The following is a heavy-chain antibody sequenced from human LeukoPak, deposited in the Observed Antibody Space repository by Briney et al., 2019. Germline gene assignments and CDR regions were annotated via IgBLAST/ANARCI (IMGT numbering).Heavy chain of an antibody. CDR1: GGSISSSSYN. Sequence: PSETLSLTCTVSGGSISSSSYNWGWIRQPAGKGLVWIGSIYTSGSTNYNPSLKSRVTISVDTSKNQFSLKLSSVTAADTAVYYCARAGSSGYCSGGSCYTNNYYYYMDVWGKGTTVTISS. CDR2: IYTSGST. J-gene: IGHJ6*03. V-gene: IGHV4-61*02. D-gene: IGHD2-15*01. CDR3: ARAGSSGYCSGGSCYTNNYYYYMDV.